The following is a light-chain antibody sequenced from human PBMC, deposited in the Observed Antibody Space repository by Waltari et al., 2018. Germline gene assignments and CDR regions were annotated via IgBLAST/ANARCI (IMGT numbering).Light chain of an antibody. V-gene: IGLV2-14*01. CDR3: SSYTSSSTYV. CDR1: RTAVGGYNY. Sequence: QSALTQPASVSGSPGQSITISCPGTRTAVGGYNYVSWYQQHPGKAPKLMIYDVSKRPSGVSNRFSGSKSGNTASLTISGLQAEDEADYYCSSYTSSSTYVFGTGTKVTVL. CDR2: DVS. J-gene: IGLJ1*01.